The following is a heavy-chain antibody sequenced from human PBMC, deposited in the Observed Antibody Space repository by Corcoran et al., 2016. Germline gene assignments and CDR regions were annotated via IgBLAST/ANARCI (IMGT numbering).Heavy chain of an antibody. CDR1: GFTFSSYW. D-gene: IGHD3-22*01. V-gene: IGHV3-7*01. J-gene: IGHJ4*02. CDR3: ARKYNYYDSSGYPG. CDR2: IKQDGSEK. Sequence: EVQLVESGGGLVQPGGSLRLFCAASGFTFSSYWMSWVRQAPGKGLEWVANIKQDGSEKYYVDSVKGRLSISRDNAKNSLYLQMNSLRAEDMAVHYCARKYNYYDSSGYPGWGQGTLVTVSS.